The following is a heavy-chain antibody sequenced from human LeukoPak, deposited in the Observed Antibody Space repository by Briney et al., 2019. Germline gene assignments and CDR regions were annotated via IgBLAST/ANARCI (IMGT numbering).Heavy chain of an antibody. J-gene: IGHJ4*02. CDR1: GGSISNTYYY. D-gene: IGHD4-17*01. CDR2: IHYTGST. CDR3: ARDPAGGYGDGYYFDY. Sequence: PSETLSLTCTVSGGSISNTYYYWGWIRQPPGKGLEWIGTIHYTGSTYYNPSLKSRVTISIDTSNNHFSLKLSSVTAADTAVYYCARDPAGGYGDGYYFDYWGQGNLVTVSS. V-gene: IGHV4-39*07.